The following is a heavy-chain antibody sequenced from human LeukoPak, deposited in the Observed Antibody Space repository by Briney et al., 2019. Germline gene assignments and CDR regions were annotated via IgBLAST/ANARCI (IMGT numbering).Heavy chain of an antibody. D-gene: IGHD4-17*01. J-gene: IGHJ4*02. CDR1: GGSFCGYY. CDR2: INHSGST. V-gene: IGHV4-34*01. Sequence: SETLSLTCAVYGGSFCGYYWSWIRQPPGKGLEWIGEINHSGSTNYNPSLKSRVTISVDTSKNQFSLKLSSVTAADTAVYYCARFNPFYGGDYWGQGTLVTVSS. CDR3: ARFNPFYGGDY.